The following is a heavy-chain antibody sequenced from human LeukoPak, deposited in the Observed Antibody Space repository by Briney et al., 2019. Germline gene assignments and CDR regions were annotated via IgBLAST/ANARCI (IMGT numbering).Heavy chain of an antibody. J-gene: IGHJ4*02. V-gene: IGHV3-23*01. D-gene: IGHD1-26*01. Sequence: PGGSLRLSCAASGFTFSSYAMNWVRQAPGKGLEWVSAIGGGGGSPYYADSVKGRFTISRDNSKNTLHLQMNSLRAEDTAVYYCGKGTDRTSGSYFWGQGTLVTVSS. CDR1: GFTFSSYA. CDR2: IGGGGGSP. CDR3: GKGTDRTSGSYF.